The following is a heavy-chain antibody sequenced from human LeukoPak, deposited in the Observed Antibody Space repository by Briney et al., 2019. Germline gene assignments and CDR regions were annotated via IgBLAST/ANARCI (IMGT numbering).Heavy chain of an antibody. J-gene: IGHJ5*02. CDR2: ISSSSSYI. Sequence: GGSLRLSCAASGFTFSSYAMSWVRQAPGKGLEWVSSISSSSSYIYYADSVKGRFTISRDNAKNTLYLQMNSLRAEDTAVYYCARAISPGPWGQGTLVTVSS. CDR3: ARAISPGP. CDR1: GFTFSSYA. V-gene: IGHV3-21*01.